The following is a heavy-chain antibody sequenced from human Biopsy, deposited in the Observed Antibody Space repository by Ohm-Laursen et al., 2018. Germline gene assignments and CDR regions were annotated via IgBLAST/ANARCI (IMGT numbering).Heavy chain of an antibody. CDR3: SRHSPPGLEVSWNDVFDI. Sequence: ASVKVSCKASGYTFRSYGISWVRQAPGQGLEWLGWISGQRNKTRYGQKVQGRVMMTKDTSTTTAHLELRSLRSDDTAVYYCSRHSPPGLEVSWNDVFDIWGQGTVVTVS. D-gene: IGHD5/OR15-5a*01. CDR1: GYTFRSYG. V-gene: IGHV1-18*01. J-gene: IGHJ3*02. CDR2: ISGQRNKT.